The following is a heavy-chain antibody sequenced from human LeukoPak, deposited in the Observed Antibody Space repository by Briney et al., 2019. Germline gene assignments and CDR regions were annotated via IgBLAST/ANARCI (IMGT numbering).Heavy chain of an antibody. D-gene: IGHD3-22*01. CDR3: AKDRPNYYDSSGHYYRRDGDY. V-gene: IGHV3-23*01. J-gene: IGHJ4*02. Sequence: GGSLRLSCAASGFTFSSYAMSWVRQAPGKGLEWVSSVSGSGGYTYYAGSVKGRFTIPRDNSKNTLYLQMNSLRAEDTAIYYCAKDRPNYYDSSGHYYRRDGDYWGQGTLVTVSS. CDR1: GFTFSSYA. CDR2: VSGSGGYT.